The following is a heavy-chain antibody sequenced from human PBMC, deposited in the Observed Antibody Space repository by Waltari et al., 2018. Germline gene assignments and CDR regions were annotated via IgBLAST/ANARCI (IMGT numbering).Heavy chain of an antibody. CDR3: AKDYGKPFDY. D-gene: IGHD4-17*01. CDR1: GFTFSSYA. Sequence: EVQLLESGGGLVQPGGSLRLSCAASGFTFSSYAIRWVRQARGKGLEWVSAISGSGGSTYYADSVKGRFTISRDNSKNTLYLQMNSLRAEDTAVYYCAKDYGKPFDYWGQGTLVTVSS. V-gene: IGHV3-23*01. CDR2: ISGSGGST. J-gene: IGHJ4*02.